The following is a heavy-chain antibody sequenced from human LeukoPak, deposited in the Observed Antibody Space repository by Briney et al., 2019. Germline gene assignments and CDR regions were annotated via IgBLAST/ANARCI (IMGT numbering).Heavy chain of an antibody. CDR1: GFTFSSYS. CDR2: ISSSSSYI. V-gene: IGHV3-21*01. J-gene: IGHJ6*03. Sequence: GSLRLSCAASGFTFSSYSMNWVRQAPGKGLEWVSSISSSSSYIYYADSVKGRFTISRDNAKNSLYLQMNSLRAEDTAVYYCARIGCSSTSCYEGSPHSPPDYYMDVWGKGTTVTVSS. D-gene: IGHD2-2*01. CDR3: ARIGCSSTSCYEGSPHSPPDYYMDV.